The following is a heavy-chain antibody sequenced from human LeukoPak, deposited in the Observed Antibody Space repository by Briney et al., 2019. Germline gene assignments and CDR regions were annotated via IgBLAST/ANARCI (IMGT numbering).Heavy chain of an antibody. J-gene: IGHJ5*02. CDR2: ISAYNGNT. CDR3: ARDSDRGYCSSTSCYREGWFDP. CDR1: GYTFTSYG. V-gene: IGHV1-18*01. Sequence: ASVKVSCKASGYTFTSYGISWVRQAPGQGLEWMGWISAYNGNTNYAQKLQGRVTMTTDTSTSTAYMELRSLRSDDTAVYYCARDSDRGYCSSTSCYREGWFDPLGQGTLVTVSS. D-gene: IGHD2-2*01.